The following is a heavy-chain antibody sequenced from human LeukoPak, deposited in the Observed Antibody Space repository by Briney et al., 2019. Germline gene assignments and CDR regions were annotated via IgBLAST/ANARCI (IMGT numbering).Heavy chain of an antibody. Sequence: GASVKVSCKASGDTFTSYGISWVRRAPGQGLEWMGGISAYNGNTNYAQKLQGRVTMTTDTSTSTAYMELRSLRSDDTAVYYCARDPVTGTTPSPNYGMDVWGQGTTVTVSS. CDR1: GDTFTSYG. CDR2: ISAYNGNT. CDR3: ARDPVTGTTPSPNYGMDV. D-gene: IGHD1-20*01. J-gene: IGHJ6*02. V-gene: IGHV1-18*01.